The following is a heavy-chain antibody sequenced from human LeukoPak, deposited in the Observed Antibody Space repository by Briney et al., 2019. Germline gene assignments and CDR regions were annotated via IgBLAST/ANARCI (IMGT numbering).Heavy chain of an antibody. CDR2: VRYTGTP. CDR3: ARHVAPDMDYFDY. CDR1: GGSISGYY. Sequence: SETLSLTCTVSGGSISGYYWTWIRQSPGKRPEWLAYVRYTGTPNYNPSLKSRVTISVDTSKNQFSLTLTSVTAADTAVYYCARHVAPDMDYFDYWGPGTLVTVSP. D-gene: IGHD2-15*01. J-gene: IGHJ4*02. V-gene: IGHV4-59*08.